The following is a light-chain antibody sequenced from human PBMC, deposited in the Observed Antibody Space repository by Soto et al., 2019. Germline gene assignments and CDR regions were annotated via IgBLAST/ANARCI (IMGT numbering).Light chain of an antibody. J-gene: IGLJ3*02. CDR3: AAWGGGLSGWV. CDR2: DNN. CDR1: SSDIGSNT. V-gene: IGLV1-44*01. Sequence: QAVVTQPPSAAATPGQRVTISCSGSSSDIGSNTVNWYQQLPGTAPKLLIYDNNQRPSGVPDRFSGSKSGTSASLAISGLQSEDEAEYYCAAWGGGLSGWVFGGGTKVTVL.